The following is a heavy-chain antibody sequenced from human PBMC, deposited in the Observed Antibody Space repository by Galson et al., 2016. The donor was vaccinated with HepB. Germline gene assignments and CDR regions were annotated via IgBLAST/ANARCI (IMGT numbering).Heavy chain of an antibody. CDR3: ARVLFGSGSYWCLDV. CDR2: ISSNGATI. CDR1: GFTFSSYT. Sequence: SLRLSCAASGFTFSSYTMNWVRQAPGKGLEWVSYISSNGATIYYADSVKGRFTLTRDNAKNSLSLQKNSLRDEVTARYFCARVLFGSGSYWCLDVWGQGTTVTGSS. V-gene: IGHV3-48*02. D-gene: IGHD3-10*01. J-gene: IGHJ6*02.